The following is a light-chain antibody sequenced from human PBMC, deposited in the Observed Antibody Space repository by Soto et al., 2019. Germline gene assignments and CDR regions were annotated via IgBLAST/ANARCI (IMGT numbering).Light chain of an antibody. CDR1: QTISSY. CDR2: GAS. Sequence: DIPMTQSPSSLSASVGGRVTITCRASQTISSYLNWYQQKPGRAPALLISGASTLQRGVPSRFSGSGSGTDFTLTISSLQPEDFATYYCQQSYTTPYTFGQGTKLEIK. V-gene: IGKV1-39*01. J-gene: IGKJ2*01. CDR3: QQSYTTPYT.